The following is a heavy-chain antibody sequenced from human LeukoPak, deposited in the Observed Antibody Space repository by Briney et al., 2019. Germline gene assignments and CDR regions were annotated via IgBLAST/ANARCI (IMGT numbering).Heavy chain of an antibody. CDR3: SKTSIVGPTAIDY. D-gene: IGHD1-26*01. Sequence: GGSLRLSCAASGLSFSFYAMSWVRQAPGKGLEWVSSISGGGAGTYYADSVRGRFTISRDNSKNTLYLQLNSLRAEDTAVYYCSKTSIVGPTAIDYWGQGTLVTVSS. V-gene: IGHV3-23*01. CDR1: GLSFSFYA. J-gene: IGHJ4*02. CDR2: ISGGGAGT.